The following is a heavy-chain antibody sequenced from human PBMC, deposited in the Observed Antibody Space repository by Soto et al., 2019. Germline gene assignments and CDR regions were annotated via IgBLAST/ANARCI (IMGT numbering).Heavy chain of an antibody. D-gene: IGHD4-17*01. Sequence: GGSLRLSCAASGFTFSSYGMHWVPQAPGKGLEWVAVIWYDGSNKYYADSVKGRFTISRDNSKNTLYLQMNSLRAEDTAVYYCAKSYGDYVYYYYGMDVWGQGTTVTVSS. V-gene: IGHV3-33*06. CDR3: AKSYGDYVYYYYGMDV. J-gene: IGHJ6*02. CDR2: IWYDGSNK. CDR1: GFTFSSYG.